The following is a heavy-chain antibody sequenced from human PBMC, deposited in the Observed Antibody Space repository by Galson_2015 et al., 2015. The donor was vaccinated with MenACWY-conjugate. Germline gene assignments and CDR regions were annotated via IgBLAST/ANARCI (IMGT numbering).Heavy chain of an antibody. CDR3: ARTAGSVPP. J-gene: IGHJ5*02. CDR2: ITGTSTYI. CDR1: GFSFSTSG. D-gene: IGHD6-13*01. V-gene: IGHV3-21*06. Sequence: SLRLSCAASGFSFSTSGMSWVRQAPGKGLEWVSSITGTSTYIHYADSVKGRFTISRDNAENSLYLQMDSLRVEDTAVYYCARTAGSVPPWGQGTLVTVSS.